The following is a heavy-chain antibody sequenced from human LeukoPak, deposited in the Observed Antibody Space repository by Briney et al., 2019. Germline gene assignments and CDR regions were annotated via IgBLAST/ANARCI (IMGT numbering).Heavy chain of an antibody. Sequence: GASVKVSCKASGYTFTSYGISWVRQAPGQGLEWMGWISAYNGNTNYAQKLKGRVTMTTDTSTSTAYMELRSLRSDDTAVYYCARANSGLEQTDAFDIWGQGTMVTVSS. D-gene: IGHD1/OR15-1a*01. CDR1: GYTFTSYG. CDR2: ISAYNGNT. V-gene: IGHV1-18*01. J-gene: IGHJ3*02. CDR3: ARANSGLEQTDAFDI.